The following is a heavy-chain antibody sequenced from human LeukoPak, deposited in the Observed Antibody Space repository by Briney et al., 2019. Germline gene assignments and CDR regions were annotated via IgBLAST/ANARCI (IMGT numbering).Heavy chain of an antibody. CDR3: AREAITISARWFDP. CDR1: GFTFSTYV. V-gene: IGHV3-30*03. Sequence: GGSLRLSCAASGFTFSTYVMHWVRQAPGKGLEWVAVISYDGSNKYYADSVKGRFTISRDNSKNTLYLQMNSLRAEDTAVYYCAREAITISARWFDPWGQGTLVTVSS. D-gene: IGHD3-3*01. J-gene: IGHJ5*02. CDR2: ISYDGSNK.